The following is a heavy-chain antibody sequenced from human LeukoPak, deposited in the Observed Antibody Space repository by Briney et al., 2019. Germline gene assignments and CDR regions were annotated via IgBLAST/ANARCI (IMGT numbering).Heavy chain of an antibody. CDR1: GYTFTSYA. J-gene: IGHJ5*02. V-gene: IGHV1-3*01. D-gene: IGHD4-23*01. CDR3: ARGLDYGGDH. CDR2: INPGNGNT. Sequence: ASVKVSCKASGYTFTSYAMHWVGQAPGQRLEWMGWINPGNGNTKYSQNFQGRVTITRDTSASTAYMELSSLRSEDTAVYYCARGLDYGGDHWGQGTLVTVSS.